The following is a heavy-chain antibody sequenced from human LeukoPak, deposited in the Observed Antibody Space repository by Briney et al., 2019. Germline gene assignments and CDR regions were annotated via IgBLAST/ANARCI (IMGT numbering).Heavy chain of an antibody. CDR2: ISGSGSST. V-gene: IGHV3-23*01. CDR1: GFTFSSYA. Sequence: GGSLRLSCAASGFTFSSYAMSWVRQAPGKGLEWVSAISGSGSSTYYADSVKGRFTISRDNAKDTVPLQMNSLRAEDTAVYYCATDGDTSGYYYLDYWGQGTLVTVSS. CDR3: ATDGDTSGYYYLDY. J-gene: IGHJ4*02. D-gene: IGHD3-22*01.